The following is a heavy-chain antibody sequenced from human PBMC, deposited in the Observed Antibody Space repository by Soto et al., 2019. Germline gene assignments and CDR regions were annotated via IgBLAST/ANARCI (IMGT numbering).Heavy chain of an antibody. CDR2: IIPIFGTA. CDR1: GGTFSSYA. Sequence: QVQLVQSGAEVKKPGSSVKVSCKASGGTFSSYAISWVRQAPGQGLEWMGGIIPIFGTANYAQKFQGRVKITADESTSTDYMELSSLRSEDTAVYYCERHPGGRGYYYGMDVWGQGTTVTVSS. J-gene: IGHJ6*02. D-gene: IGHD2-15*01. CDR3: ERHPGGRGYYYGMDV. V-gene: IGHV1-69*12.